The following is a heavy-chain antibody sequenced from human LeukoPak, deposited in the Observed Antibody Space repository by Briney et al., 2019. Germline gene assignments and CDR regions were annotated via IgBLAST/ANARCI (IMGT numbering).Heavy chain of an antibody. CDR3: ARVFGAYESRGFDH. CDR2: IYYSGST. CDR1: GGSIGSYY. Sequence: SETLSLTCTVSGGSIGSYYWSWFRQPPGEGLEWIGYIYYSGSTNYNPSLKSRVTISVDTSKNQFSLKLSSVSAADTAVYYCARVFGAYESRGFDHWGQGTLVTVSS. J-gene: IGHJ4*02. V-gene: IGHV4-59*01. D-gene: IGHD3-22*01.